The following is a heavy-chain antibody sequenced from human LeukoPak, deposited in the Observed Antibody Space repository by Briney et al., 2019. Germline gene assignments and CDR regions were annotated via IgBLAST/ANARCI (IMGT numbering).Heavy chain of an antibody. J-gene: IGHJ6*03. CDR2: IKQDGSEK. D-gene: IGHD6-19*01. Sequence: GGSLRLSCAASGFTFSSYWMSWVRQAPGKGLEWVANIKQDGSEKYYVDSVKGRFTISRDNAKNSLYLQMNSLRAEDTAVYYCARVGSSGWLHYYYYYMDVWGKGTTVIVSS. CDR3: ARVGSSGWLHYYYYYMDV. CDR1: GFTFSSYW. V-gene: IGHV3-7*01.